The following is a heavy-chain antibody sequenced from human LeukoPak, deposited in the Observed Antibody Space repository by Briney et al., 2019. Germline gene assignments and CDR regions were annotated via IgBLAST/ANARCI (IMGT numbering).Heavy chain of an antibody. J-gene: IGHJ6*04. Sequence: PGGSLRLSCAASGFTFSSFGMHWVRQTPGKGLEWVAFIRYDGNSKYNADSVKGRFTISRDNSKNTLYLQMNSLRAEDTAVYYCAELGITMIGGVWGKGTTVTISS. D-gene: IGHD3-10*02. CDR3: AELGITMIGGV. V-gene: IGHV3-30*02. CDR1: GFTFSSFG. CDR2: IRYDGNSK.